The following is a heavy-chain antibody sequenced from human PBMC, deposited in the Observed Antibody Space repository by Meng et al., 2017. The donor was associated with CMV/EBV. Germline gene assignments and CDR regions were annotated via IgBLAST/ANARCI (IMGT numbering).Heavy chain of an antibody. CDR1: GFTFSSYA. J-gene: IGHJ3*02. CDR2: IKNKKDGGTT. V-gene: IGHV3-15*01. CDR3: TSEWYYALDI. Sequence: GGSLRLSCAASGFTFSSYAMSWVRQAPGKGLEWVGRIKNKKDGGTTEYPAPVKGRFTISRDDSKNALFLQMNSLKSEDTGVYYCTSEWYYALDIWGQGATVTVSS. D-gene: IGHD2-15*01.